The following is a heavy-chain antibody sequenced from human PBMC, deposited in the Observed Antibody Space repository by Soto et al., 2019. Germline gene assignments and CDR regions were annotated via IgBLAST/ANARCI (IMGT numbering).Heavy chain of an antibody. CDR3: ARARSGGGGNWFDP. Sequence: QVQLVQSGAEVKKPGASVKVSCKASGYTFTSYDINWVRQATGQGLEWMGWMNPNSGNTAYAQKFQGRVTMTRNTSISTGYMGLSSLRSEDTAVYYCARARSGGGGNWFDPWGQGTLVTVSS. CDR2: MNPNSGNT. J-gene: IGHJ5*02. CDR1: GYTFTSYD. D-gene: IGHD3-10*01. V-gene: IGHV1-8*01.